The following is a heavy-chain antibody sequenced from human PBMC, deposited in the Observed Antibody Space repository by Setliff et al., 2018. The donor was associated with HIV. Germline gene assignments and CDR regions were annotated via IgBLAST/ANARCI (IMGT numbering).Heavy chain of an antibody. Sequence: PSETLSLTCTVSGGSISNHYWSWIRQPPGKGPEWIGTIYNRGRTSYSPSLKNRITISIDTSKNQFSLRLKSVTAADAAIYYCARGAGAFGAKLDSWGQGSLVTVSS. CDR3: ARGAGAFGAKLDS. D-gene: IGHD3-10*01. J-gene: IGHJ4*02. CDR1: GGSISNHY. CDR2: IYNRGRT. V-gene: IGHV4-59*11.